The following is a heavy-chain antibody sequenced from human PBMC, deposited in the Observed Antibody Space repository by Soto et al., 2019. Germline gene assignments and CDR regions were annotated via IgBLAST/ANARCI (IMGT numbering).Heavy chain of an antibody. J-gene: IGHJ6*02. CDR1: GYTFTSYG. D-gene: IGHD6-6*01. Sequence: ASVKVSCKASGYTFTSYGVSWVRQAPGQGLEWMGWISGYKGNTHYAQKLQGRVTMTTDTSTSTAYMELRSLRSDDTAVYYCARPQFSSSSFYYGMDVWGQGTTVTVSS. V-gene: IGHV1-18*01. CDR2: ISGYKGNT. CDR3: ARPQFSSSSFYYGMDV.